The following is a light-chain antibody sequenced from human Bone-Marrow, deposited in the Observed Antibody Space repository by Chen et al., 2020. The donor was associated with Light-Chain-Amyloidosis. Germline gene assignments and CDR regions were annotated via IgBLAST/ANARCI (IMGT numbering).Light chain of an antibody. J-gene: IGLJ3*02. CDR2: DAS. V-gene: IGLV3-21*02. CDR3: QVWDRSSDRPV. CDR1: NIGSTS. Sequence: SYVLTQPSSVSVAPGQTATIAWGGNNIGSTSVHCYQQTPGQAPRLVVYDASYRPSGIPERWSGSNSGNTATLTISRVEAGDEADYYCQVWDRSSDRPVFGGGTKLTVL.